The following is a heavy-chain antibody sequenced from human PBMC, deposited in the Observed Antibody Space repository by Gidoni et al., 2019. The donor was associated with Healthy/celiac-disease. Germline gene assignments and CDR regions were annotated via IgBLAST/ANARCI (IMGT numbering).Heavy chain of an antibody. V-gene: IGHV3-48*01. D-gene: IGHD3-10*01. CDR2: ISSSSSTI. Sequence: EVPRVESGGCWVQPEGSLRLPCAASAFTFSSYSINWVRQAPGKGLEWVSYISSSSSTIYYADSVKGRFTISRDNAKNSLYLQMNSLRAEDTAVYYCARDVVGSWPFLDYYYMDVWGKGTTVTVSS. J-gene: IGHJ6*03. CDR1: AFTFSSYS. CDR3: ARDVVGSWPFLDYYYMDV.